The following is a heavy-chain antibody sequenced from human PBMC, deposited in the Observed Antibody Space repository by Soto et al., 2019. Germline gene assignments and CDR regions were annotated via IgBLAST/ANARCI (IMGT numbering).Heavy chain of an antibody. J-gene: IGHJ4*02. CDR1: GYTFTGYY. V-gene: IGHV1-2*04. Sequence: ASVKVSCKASGYTFTGYYMHWVRQAPGQGLEWMGWISPNSGGTNYAQKFQGWVTMTRDTSTSTAYMELSRLRSDDTAVYYCARESCSSTSCYERSPGYWGQGTLVTVSS. CDR2: ISPNSGGT. D-gene: IGHD2-2*01. CDR3: ARESCSSTSCYERSPGY.